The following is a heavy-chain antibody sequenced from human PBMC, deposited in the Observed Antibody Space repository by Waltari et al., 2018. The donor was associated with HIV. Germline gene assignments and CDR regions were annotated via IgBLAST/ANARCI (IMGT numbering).Heavy chain of an antibody. CDR1: GFTFSGST. CDR2: IRTRANSYAT. J-gene: IGHJ4*02. D-gene: IGHD6-19*01. Sequence: EVQLVESGGGLVQPGGSLKLSCAASGFTFSGSTMHGVRQGSGKWRGWVGGIRTRANSYATAYAASVKGRFIISRDDSKNTAYLQMNNLKTEDTAVYYCTRLVAAVAGTGYWGQGTLVTVSS. V-gene: IGHV3-73*01. CDR3: TRLVAAVAGTGY.